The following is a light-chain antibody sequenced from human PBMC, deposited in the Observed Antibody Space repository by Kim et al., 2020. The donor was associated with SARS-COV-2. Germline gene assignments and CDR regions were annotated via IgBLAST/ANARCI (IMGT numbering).Light chain of an antibody. V-gene: IGKV1-39*01. CDR3: QQSYSSLPFT. CDR2: AAS. J-gene: IGKJ4*01. Sequence: SVGDRVTITCLASQNIGNYLNWYQQKPGNAPKVLIYAASTLESGVPSRFSGSGSGTDFTLTISGLQPEDFATYFCQQSYSSLPFTFGGGTKVDIK. CDR1: QNIGNY.